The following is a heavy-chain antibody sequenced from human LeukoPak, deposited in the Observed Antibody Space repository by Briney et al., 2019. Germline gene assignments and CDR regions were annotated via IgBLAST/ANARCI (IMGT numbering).Heavy chain of an antibody. Sequence: ASVKVSCKASGYTFTVYYMHWVRQAPGQGLGWVGWINPNSGGTNYAQKFQGRVTMTRDTSISTAYMELSRLRSDDTAVYYCARYCSSTSCYGAFDIWGQGTMVTVSS. J-gene: IGHJ3*02. CDR1: GYTFTVYY. D-gene: IGHD2-2*01. CDR2: INPNSGGT. V-gene: IGHV1-2*02. CDR3: ARYCSSTSCYGAFDI.